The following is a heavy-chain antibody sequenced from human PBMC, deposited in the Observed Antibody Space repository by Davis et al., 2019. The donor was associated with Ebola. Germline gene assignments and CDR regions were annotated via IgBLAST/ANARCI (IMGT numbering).Heavy chain of an antibody. V-gene: IGHV1-46*01. Sequence: ASVKVSCKASGYIFSRYYMHWVRQAPGQGLEWMGIINPSGGTTSYAQKFQGRVTMTRDTSTSTVYMEVRSLRSEDTAVYYCARYGDHTYDCWGQGTLVTVSS. CDR2: INPSGGTT. D-gene: IGHD4-17*01. CDR3: ARYGDHTYDC. CDR1: GYIFSRYY. J-gene: IGHJ4*02.